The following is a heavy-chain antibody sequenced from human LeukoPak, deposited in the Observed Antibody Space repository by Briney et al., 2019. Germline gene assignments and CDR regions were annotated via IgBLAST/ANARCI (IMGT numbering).Heavy chain of an antibody. Sequence: GESLKISCEGSGYSFSNYWIGWVRQMPGKGLEWMGIIFPGDYETRYSPSFQGLVTISVDKSISTAYLQWSSLKASDTAMYYCAIPPGYCGNDCSFDHWGQGTLVTVSS. D-gene: IGHD2-21*02. CDR2: IFPGDYET. CDR1: GYSFSNYW. J-gene: IGHJ4*02. V-gene: IGHV5-51*01. CDR3: AIPPGYCGNDCSFDH.